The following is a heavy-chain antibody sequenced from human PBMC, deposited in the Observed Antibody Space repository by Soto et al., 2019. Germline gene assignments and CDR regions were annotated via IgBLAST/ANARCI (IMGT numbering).Heavy chain of an antibody. Sequence: PGGSLRLSCAASGFTFSSDGMHWFRQAPGKGLEWVACIWYDGSNKYYADSVKGRFTISRDNSQNTLYLQMNSLRAEDTAVYYWGRDPGGGKNYYDSSGYGSRVFDIWGQGTMGPVSS. D-gene: IGHD3-22*01. J-gene: IGHJ3*02. V-gene: IGHV3-33*01. CDR3: GRDPGGGKNYYDSSGYGSRVFDI. CDR1: GFTFSSDG. CDR2: IWYDGSNK.